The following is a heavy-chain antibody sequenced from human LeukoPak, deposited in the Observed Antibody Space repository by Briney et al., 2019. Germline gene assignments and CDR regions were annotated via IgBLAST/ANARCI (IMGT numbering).Heavy chain of an antibody. CDR2: IYYSGST. D-gene: IGHD1-1*01. CDR1: GGSISSGGYY. CDR3: ARVFTGTNWFDP. Sequence: SQTLSLTCTVSGGSISSGGYYWSWIRQHPGKGPEWIGYIYYSGSTYYNPSLKSRVTISVDTSKNQFSLKLSSVTAADTAVYYCARVFTGTNWFDPWGQGTLVTVSS. V-gene: IGHV4-31*03. J-gene: IGHJ5*02.